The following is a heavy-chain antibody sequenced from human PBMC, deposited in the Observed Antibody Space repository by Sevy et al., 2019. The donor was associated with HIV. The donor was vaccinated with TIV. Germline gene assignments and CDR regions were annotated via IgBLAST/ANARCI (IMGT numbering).Heavy chain of an antibody. CDR1: GFTFSGYE. CDR3: ASALDY. V-gene: IGHV3-48*03. J-gene: IGHJ4*02. Sequence: GGSLRLSCAASGFTFSGYEMNWVRQAPGKGLEWVSCISSGGSKIYYSDSVKGRFTISRDNAKNSLYLQMNSLRAEDTAVYYCASALDYWGQGILVTVSS. CDR2: ISSGGSKI.